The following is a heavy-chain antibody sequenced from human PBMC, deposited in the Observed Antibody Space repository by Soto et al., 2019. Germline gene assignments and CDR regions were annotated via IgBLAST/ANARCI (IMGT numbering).Heavy chain of an antibody. D-gene: IGHD3-22*01. Sequence: GGSLRLSCAASGFTFSSYAMSWVRQAPGKGLEWVSAISGSGGSTYYADSVKGRFTISRDNSKNTLYLQMNSLIAEDTAVYYCAKDRTKYYDSSGYIDYWGQGTLVTVSS. CDR3: AKDRTKYYDSSGYIDY. CDR1: GFTFSSYA. CDR2: ISGSGGST. V-gene: IGHV3-23*01. J-gene: IGHJ4*02.